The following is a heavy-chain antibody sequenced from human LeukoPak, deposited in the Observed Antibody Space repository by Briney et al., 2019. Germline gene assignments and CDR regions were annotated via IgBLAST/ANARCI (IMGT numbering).Heavy chain of an antibody. CDR1: GFTFSSYG. CDR2: ISYDGSNK. J-gene: IGHJ4*02. D-gene: IGHD3-10*01. Sequence: PGGSLRLSCAVSGFTFSSYGMHWVRQAPGKGLEWVAVISYDGSNKYYADSVEGRFTISRDNSKNTLYLQMNSLRAEDTAVYYCAKESRLFLISFDYWGQGTLVTVSS. V-gene: IGHV3-30*18. CDR3: AKESRLFLISFDY.